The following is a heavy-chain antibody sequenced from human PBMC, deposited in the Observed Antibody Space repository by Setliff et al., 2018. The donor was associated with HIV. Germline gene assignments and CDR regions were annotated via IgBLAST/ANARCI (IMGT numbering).Heavy chain of an antibody. V-gene: IGHV1-2*02. CDR1: GYTFTASY. CDR2: INPNSGAT. J-gene: IGHJ4*02. CDR3: ATSTSRFFWNGFYQGGFGSRNSHSFEN. Sequence: GASVKVSCKTSGYTFTASYLHWVRQAPGQGLEWMGWINPNSGATKYAQKFRDRVTLTGDTSISTASMELSSLKSDDTAMYYCATSTSRFFWNGFYQGGFGSRNSHSFENWGQGTLVTVSS. D-gene: IGHD3-3*01.